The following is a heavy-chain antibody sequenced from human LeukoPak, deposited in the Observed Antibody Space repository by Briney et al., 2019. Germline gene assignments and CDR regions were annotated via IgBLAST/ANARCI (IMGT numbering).Heavy chain of an antibody. V-gene: IGHV1-8*01. Sequence: ASVEVSCKASGYTFTSYDINWVRQATGQGLEWMGWMNPNSGNTGYAQKFQGRVTMTRNTSISTAYMELSSLRSEDTAVYYCARDMDSGPDFFDYWGLGTLVTVSS. J-gene: IGHJ4*02. CDR1: GYTFTSYD. D-gene: IGHD1-26*01. CDR2: MNPNSGNT. CDR3: ARDMDSGPDFFDY.